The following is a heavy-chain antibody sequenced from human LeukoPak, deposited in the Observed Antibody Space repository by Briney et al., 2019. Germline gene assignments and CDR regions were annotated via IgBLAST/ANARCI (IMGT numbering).Heavy chain of an antibody. CDR2: IYTSGST. J-gene: IGHJ4*02. CDR1: GGSISSYY. D-gene: IGHD6-6*01. CDR3: ARAARQRPCDY. Sequence: SETLSLTCTVSGGSISSYYWSWIRQPPGKGLEWIGYIYTSGSTNYNPSLKSRVTISVDTSKNQLSLKLSSVTAADTAVYYCARAARQRPCDYWGQGTLVTVSS. V-gene: IGHV4-4*09.